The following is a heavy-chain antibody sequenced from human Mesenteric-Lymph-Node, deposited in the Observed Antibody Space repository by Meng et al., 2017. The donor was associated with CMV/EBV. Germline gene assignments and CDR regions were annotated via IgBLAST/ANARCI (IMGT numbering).Heavy chain of an antibody. V-gene: IGHV1-8*01. Sequence: ASVKVSCKASGYTFTTYDINWVRQVTGQGLEWVGWMNPNSGHTGTAQMFQDRVTMTRDTSISTAYMELTGLRSEDTAMYYCARDRVPVAGLLAENFQYWGQGTLVTVSS. CDR1: GYTFTTYD. CDR3: ARDRVPVAGLLAENFQY. CDR2: MNPNSGHT. D-gene: IGHD6-19*01. J-gene: IGHJ1*01.